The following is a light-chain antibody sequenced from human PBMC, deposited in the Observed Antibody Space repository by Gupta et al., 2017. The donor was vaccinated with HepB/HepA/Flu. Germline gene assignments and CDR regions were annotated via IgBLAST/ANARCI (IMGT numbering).Light chain of an antibody. J-gene: IGLJ2*01. V-gene: IGLV3-1*01. CDR2: QDS. CDR3: QAWDSSTYVV. Sequence: SYELTQPPSVSVSPGQTASITCSGDKLGDNYACWYQQKPGQSPVLVIYQDSKRPSGIPERFSGSNSGNTATLTISGTQAMDEADYYCQAWDSSTYVVFGGGTKPTVL. CDR1: KLGDNY.